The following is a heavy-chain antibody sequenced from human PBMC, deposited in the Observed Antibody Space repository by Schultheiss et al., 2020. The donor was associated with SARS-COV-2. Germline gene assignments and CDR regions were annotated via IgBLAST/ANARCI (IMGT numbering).Heavy chain of an antibody. Sequence: SETLSLTCTVSGGSISSGGYYWSWIRQHPGKGLEWIGYIYYSGSTNYNPSLKSRVTISVDTSKNQFSLNLSSVTAADTAVYYCAKEGAGYVGYWGQGTLVTVSS. CDR2: IYYSGST. CDR1: GGSISSGGYY. D-gene: IGHD1-14*01. V-gene: IGHV4-31*03. CDR3: AKEGAGYVGY. J-gene: IGHJ4*02.